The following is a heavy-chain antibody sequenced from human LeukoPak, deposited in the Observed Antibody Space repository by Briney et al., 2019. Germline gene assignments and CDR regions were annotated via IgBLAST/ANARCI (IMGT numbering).Heavy chain of an antibody. D-gene: IGHD3-22*01. CDR3: ATVYYYDSSGYYFFDY. CDR1: GYTFTSYG. Sequence: ASVNVSCTASGYTFTSYGISWVRQAPGQGLEWMGWISAYNGNTNYAQKLQGRVTMTTDTSTSTAYMELRSLRSDDTAVYYCATVYYYDSSGYYFFDYWGQGTLVTVSS. J-gene: IGHJ4*02. V-gene: IGHV1-18*01. CDR2: ISAYNGNT.